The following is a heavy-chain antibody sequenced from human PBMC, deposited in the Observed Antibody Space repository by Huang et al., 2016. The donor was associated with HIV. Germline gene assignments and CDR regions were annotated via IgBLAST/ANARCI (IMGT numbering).Heavy chain of an antibody. V-gene: IGHV5-51*01. J-gene: IGHJ4*02. Sequence: EVLLVQSGAELKEPGESLKISCKASGYGFSSYWIGWVRQKPGKGLEWVGIIYPRDSETKYSPSFDGQVPSSADKSTRTAYLQWESLKAPDTAIYFCARQVDGFRSHFDFWGQGTLVSVSS. CDR3: ARQVDGFRSHFDF. CDR2: IYPRDSET. CDR1: GYGFSSYW. D-gene: IGHD5-18*01.